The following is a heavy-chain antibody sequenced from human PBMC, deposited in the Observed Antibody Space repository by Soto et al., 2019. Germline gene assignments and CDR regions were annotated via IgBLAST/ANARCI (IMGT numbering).Heavy chain of an antibody. CDR3: ARVVNRGGYYYYGMDV. J-gene: IGHJ6*02. CDR1: GFTFSSYW. V-gene: IGHV3-7*03. Sequence: SLRLSCAASGFTFSSYWMSWVRQAPGKGLEWVANIKQDGSEKYYVDSVKGRFTISRDNAKNSLYLQMNSLRAEDTAVYYCARVVNRGGYYYYGMDVWGQGTTVTVSS. D-gene: IGHD3-16*01. CDR2: IKQDGSEK.